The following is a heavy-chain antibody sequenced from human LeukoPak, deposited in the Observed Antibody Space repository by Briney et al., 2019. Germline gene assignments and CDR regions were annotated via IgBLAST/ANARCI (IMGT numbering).Heavy chain of an antibody. CDR2: IYYTGTT. D-gene: IGHD6-13*01. Sequence: SETLSLTCAVYGGSFSGFYWTWIRQPPGKGLEWIGSIYYTGTTFDNPSLKSRVTLTVDTSKNQFSLRLTSVTAADTAFYYCAREEYSSDWYGHDSWGQGTLVTVSS. CDR3: AREEYSSDWYGHDS. CDR1: GGSFSGFY. J-gene: IGHJ4*02. V-gene: IGHV4-34*11.